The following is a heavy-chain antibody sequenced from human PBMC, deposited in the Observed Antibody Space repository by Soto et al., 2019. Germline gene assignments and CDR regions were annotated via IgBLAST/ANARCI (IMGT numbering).Heavy chain of an antibody. J-gene: IGHJ4*02. CDR3: ARFDPLDY. V-gene: IGHV1-46*01. D-gene: IGHD3-9*01. Sequence: GASVKVSCKAIGYSFTSDYMHWVRQAPGQGLEWMGTIYPGGVNTNYAQKLQGRVTMTADTSTSTAYMELRSLRSDDTAVYYCARFDPLDYWGQGTLVTVSS. CDR1: GYSFTSDY. CDR2: IYPGGVNT.